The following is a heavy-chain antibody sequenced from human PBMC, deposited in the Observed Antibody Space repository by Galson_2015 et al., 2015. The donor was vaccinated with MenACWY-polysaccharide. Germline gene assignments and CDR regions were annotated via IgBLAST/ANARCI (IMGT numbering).Heavy chain of an antibody. D-gene: IGHD6-19*01. V-gene: IGHV5-51*03. J-gene: IGHJ5*02. Sequence: QSGAEVKKPGESLKISCKTSGYDFPTSWIGWVRQMPGKGLEWMGIIWPRDSATIYSPSFQGQVTISADKSTGTAYLQWTSLKASDSAMYYCAMHGVKSQWSWFDPWGHGTLVTVSS. CDR3: AMHGVKSQWSWFDP. CDR1: GYDFPTSW. CDR2: IWPRDSAT.